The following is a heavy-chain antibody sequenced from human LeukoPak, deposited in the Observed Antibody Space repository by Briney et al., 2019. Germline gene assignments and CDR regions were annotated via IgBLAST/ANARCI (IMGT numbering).Heavy chain of an antibody. Sequence: GGSLRLSCAASGFTFSSYGMHWVRQAPGKGLEWVAVIWYDGSNKYYADSVKGRFTISRDNSKNTLYLQMNSLRAEDTAVYYCARDLTGLLLWFGELLFDPWGQGTLVTASS. V-gene: IGHV3-33*01. CDR3: ARDLTGLLLWFGELLFDP. CDR1: GFTFSSYG. J-gene: IGHJ5*02. D-gene: IGHD3-10*01. CDR2: IWYDGSNK.